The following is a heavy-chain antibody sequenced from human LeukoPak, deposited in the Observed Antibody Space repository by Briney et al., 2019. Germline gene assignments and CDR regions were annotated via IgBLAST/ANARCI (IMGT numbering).Heavy chain of an antibody. Sequence: SETLSLTCSVYGGSFSAYYWSRIRQPPGKGLEWIGEINHSGSTNYNPSLKSRLTISVDTSKSQFSLKLSSVTAADTAVYYCARGKTWPRVPFDYSGQGTLVTVSS. CDR1: GGSFSAYY. J-gene: IGHJ4*02. D-gene: IGHD5-12*01. CDR3: ARGKTWPRVPFDY. V-gene: IGHV4-34*01. CDR2: INHSGST.